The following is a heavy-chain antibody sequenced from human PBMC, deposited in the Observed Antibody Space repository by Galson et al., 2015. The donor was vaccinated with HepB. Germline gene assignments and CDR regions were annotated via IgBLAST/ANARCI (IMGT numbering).Heavy chain of an antibody. CDR1: GFTFSSYW. V-gene: IGHV3-7*01. J-gene: IGHJ4*02. CDR3: ARDMSPSIAGGYYFDY. D-gene: IGHD6-6*01. Sequence: SLRLSCAASGFTFSSYWMSWVRQAPGKGLEWVANIKQDGSEKYYVDSVKGRFTISRDNAKNSLYLQMNSLRAEDTAVYYCARDMSPSIAGGYYFDYWGQGTLVTVSS. CDR2: IKQDGSEK.